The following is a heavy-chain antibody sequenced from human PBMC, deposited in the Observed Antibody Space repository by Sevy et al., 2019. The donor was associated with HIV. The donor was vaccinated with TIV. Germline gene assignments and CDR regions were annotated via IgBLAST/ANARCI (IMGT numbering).Heavy chain of an antibody. CDR1: GYTFTGYY. Sequence: ASVKVSCKASGYTFTGYYLHWVRQAPGQGLEWMGWINPKSGGTNYAQKFQGRVTMTRDTSISTASMELSRLRSDDTAVYYCTGSAAEAKNFYCGGDCYSDYWGQGTLVTVSS. J-gene: IGHJ4*02. V-gene: IGHV1-2*02. D-gene: IGHD2-21*02. CDR2: INPKSGGT. CDR3: TGSAAEAKNFYCGGDCYSDY.